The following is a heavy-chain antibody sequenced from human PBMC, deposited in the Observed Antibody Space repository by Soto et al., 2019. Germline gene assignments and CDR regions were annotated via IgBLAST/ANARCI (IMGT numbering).Heavy chain of an antibody. D-gene: IGHD3-22*01. V-gene: IGHV3-30*18. CDR2: ISFDGSNE. Sequence: HPGGSLRLSCAVSGFTFRSYGMHWVRQAPGKGLEWVAVISFDGSNEYYADSVKGRFTISRDNSKNTLYLQMNSVRTEDTAVYYCAKDQGDSSGYSNWFDPWGQGTLVTVS. CDR3: AKDQGDSSGYSNWFDP. J-gene: IGHJ5*02. CDR1: GFTFRSYG.